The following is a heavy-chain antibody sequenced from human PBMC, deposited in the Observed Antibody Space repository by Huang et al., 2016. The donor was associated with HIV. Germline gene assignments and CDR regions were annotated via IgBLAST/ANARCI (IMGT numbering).Heavy chain of an antibody. D-gene: IGHD3-10*01. CDR1: GYTFTTYH. CDR3: ARALLLFGLGSPLDF. CDR2: MNPSGDST. V-gene: IGHV1-46*01. Sequence: QVQLVQSGAEVKKPGASVKISCKASGYTFTTYHMHWVRPAPGQGLEWMGSMNPSGDSTSYAPTFQGRVTMTSDTSTSTVYMELSSLTPEDTAVYYCARALLLFGLGSPLDFWGQGSLVTVSS. J-gene: IGHJ4*02.